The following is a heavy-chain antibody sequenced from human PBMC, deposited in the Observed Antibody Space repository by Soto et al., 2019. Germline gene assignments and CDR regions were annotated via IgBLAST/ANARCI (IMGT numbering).Heavy chain of an antibody. CDR2: INPRGGST. CDR3: ARGNTYGSGNYAKIDT. CDR1: GYTFSSYY. Sequence: QVPLVQSGSEVMKPGASVRVSCKTSGYTFSSYYLHWVRQAPGQGLEWMGIINPRGGSTSYAQKLQVRVTMTMDTSTRTVYMELSSLRSEDTAVYYCARGNTYGSGNYAKIDTWGQGALVTVSS. D-gene: IGHD3-10*01. V-gene: IGHV1-46*04. J-gene: IGHJ5*02.